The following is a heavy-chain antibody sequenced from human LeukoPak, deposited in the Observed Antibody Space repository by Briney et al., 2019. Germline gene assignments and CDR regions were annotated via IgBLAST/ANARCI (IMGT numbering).Heavy chain of an antibody. CDR2: IRSKANSYAT. D-gene: IGHD6-13*01. CDR1: GFTFSGSA. V-gene: IGHV3-73*01. Sequence: GGSLKLSCAASGFTFSGSAMHWARQASGKGLEWVGRIRSKANSYATAYAASVKGRFTISRDDSKNTAYLQMNSLKTEDTAVYYCTRHTDGKAASDYYGMDVWGQGTTVTVSS. CDR3: TRHTDGKAASDYYGMDV. J-gene: IGHJ6*02.